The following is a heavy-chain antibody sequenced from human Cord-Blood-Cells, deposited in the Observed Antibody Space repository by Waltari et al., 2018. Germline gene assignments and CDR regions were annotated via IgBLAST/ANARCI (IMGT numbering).Heavy chain of an antibody. Sequence: QVQLVESGGGVVQPGRSLRLSCAASGFTFRSHGMPWVRQAPGKGLEWVAVIWYDGSNKYYADSVKGRFTISRDNSKNTLYLQMNSLRAEDTAVYYCARSTDYYDSSGYYFDYWGQGTLVTVSS. J-gene: IGHJ4*02. D-gene: IGHD3-22*01. V-gene: IGHV3-33*01. CDR3: ARSTDYYDSSGYYFDY. CDR2: IWYDGSNK. CDR1: GFTFRSHG.